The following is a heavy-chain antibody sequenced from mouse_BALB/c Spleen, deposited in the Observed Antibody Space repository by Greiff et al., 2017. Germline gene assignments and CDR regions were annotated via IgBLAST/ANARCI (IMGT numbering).Heavy chain of an antibody. J-gene: IGHJ2*01. V-gene: IGHV5-6-4*01. D-gene: IGHD1-1*02. CDR1: GFTFSSYT. Sequence: EVHLVESGGGLVKPGGSLKLSCAASGFTFSSYTMSWVRQTPEKRLEWVATISSGGSYTYYPDSVKGRFTISRDNAKNTLYLQMSSLKSEDTAMYYCTRDYYGTGYFDYWGQGTTLTVSS. CDR3: TRDYYGTGYFDY. CDR2: ISSGGSYT.